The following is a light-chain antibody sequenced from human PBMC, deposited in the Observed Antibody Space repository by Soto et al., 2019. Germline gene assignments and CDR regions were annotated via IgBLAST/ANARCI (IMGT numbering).Light chain of an antibody. CDR2: DVI. CDR1: TSDVGGYNY. J-gene: IGLJ1*01. CDR3: TSYTSSGTHV. Sequence: QSALTQPASVSGSPGQSITISCTGPTSDVGGYNYVSWHQQHPGKAPKRMIYDVINRPSGVSNRFSGSKSDNTASLTISGLQAEDEADYDCTSYTSSGTHVFGSGTKVTV. V-gene: IGLV2-14*01.